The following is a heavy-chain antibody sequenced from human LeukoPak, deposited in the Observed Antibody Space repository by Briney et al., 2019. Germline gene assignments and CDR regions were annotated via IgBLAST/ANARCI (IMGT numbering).Heavy chain of an antibody. D-gene: IGHD2-15*01. J-gene: IGHJ4*02. CDR1: SGSFSGYY. Sequence: ASETLSLTCAVYSGSFSGYYWSWIRQPPGKGLEWIGEINHSGSTNYNPSLKSRVTISVDTSKNQFSLKLSSVTAADTAVYYCARVSVRSAPWGQGTLVTVSS. CDR2: INHSGST. CDR3: ARVSVRSAP. V-gene: IGHV4-34*01.